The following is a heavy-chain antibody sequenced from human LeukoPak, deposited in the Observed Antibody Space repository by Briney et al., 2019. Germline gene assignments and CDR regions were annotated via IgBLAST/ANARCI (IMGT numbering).Heavy chain of an antibody. CDR1: GFTFDDYA. CDR2: ISGDGGST. V-gene: IGHV3-43*02. Sequence: GRSLRLSCAASGFTFDDYAMHWVRQAPGKGLEWVSLISGDGGSTSYSASVKAPFTISRDNSKNSLFLQMNSLRTEDTALYYCAKDTYYDNSGYDSYFDYWGQGTLVTVSS. D-gene: IGHD3-22*01. J-gene: IGHJ4*02. CDR3: AKDTYYDNSGYDSYFDY.